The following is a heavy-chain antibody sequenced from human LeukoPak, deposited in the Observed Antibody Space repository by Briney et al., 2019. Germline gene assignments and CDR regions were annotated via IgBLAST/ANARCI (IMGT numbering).Heavy chain of an antibody. J-gene: IGHJ5*02. CDR2: ISYDGSNK. V-gene: IGHV3-30*18. Sequence: GRSLRLSCAASGFTFSSYGMHWVRQAPGKGLEWVAVISYDGSNKYYADSVKGRFTISRDNSKNTLYLQMNSLRAEDTAGYYCAKDQFDPWGQGTLVTVSS. CDR3: AKDQFDP. CDR1: GFTFSSYG.